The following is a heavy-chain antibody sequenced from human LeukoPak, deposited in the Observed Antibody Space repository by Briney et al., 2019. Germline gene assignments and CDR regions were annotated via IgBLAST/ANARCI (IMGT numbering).Heavy chain of an antibody. V-gene: IGHV1-2*02. D-gene: IGHD6-19*01. J-gene: IGHJ6*02. Sequence: ASVKVSCKASGYTFTGYYMHWVRLAPGQGHGWMGWVNPNSGGTNYAQKFQGRVTMTRDTSISTAYMELSRLRSDDTAVYYCANSIAVAGTKFYYYYYGMDVWGQGTTVTVSS. CDR2: VNPNSGGT. CDR1: GYTFTGYY. CDR3: ANSIAVAGTKFYYYYYGMDV.